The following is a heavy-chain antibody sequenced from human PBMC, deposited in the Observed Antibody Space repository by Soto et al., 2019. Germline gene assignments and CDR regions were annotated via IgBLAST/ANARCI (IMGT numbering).Heavy chain of an antibody. CDR2: IIPIFGTA. CDR1: GGTFSSYS. CDR3: ARDIRPFDFWSGSGEFDP. Sequence: SVKVSCKASGGTFSSYSIGWVLQAPGQGLEWMGGIIPIFGTANYAQKFQGRVTITADKSTSTAYMELSSLRSEDTAVYYCARDIRPFDFWSGSGEFDPWGQGTLVTVSS. J-gene: IGHJ5*02. D-gene: IGHD3-3*01. V-gene: IGHV1-69*06.